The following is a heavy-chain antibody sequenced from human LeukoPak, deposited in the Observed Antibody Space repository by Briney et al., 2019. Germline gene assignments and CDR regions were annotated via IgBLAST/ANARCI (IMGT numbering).Heavy chain of an antibody. Sequence: GGSLRLSCAASGFTFSSYAMHWVRQAPGKGLEYVSAISSNGGSTYYANSVKGRFTISRDNSKNTLYLQMGSLRAEDMAVYYCARFVVVPAAMNEGPDAFDIWGQGTMVTVSS. CDR1: GFTFSSYA. V-gene: IGHV3-64*01. D-gene: IGHD2-2*01. CDR3: ARFVVVPAAMNEGPDAFDI. J-gene: IGHJ3*02. CDR2: ISSNGGST.